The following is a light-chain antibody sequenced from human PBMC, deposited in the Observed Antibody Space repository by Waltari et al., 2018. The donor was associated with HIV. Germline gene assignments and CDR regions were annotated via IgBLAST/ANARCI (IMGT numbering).Light chain of an antibody. CDR2: GAS. Sequence: DIVMTQSPATLSLSPGERATLSCRASQSVSSSYLSWYQQKPGQAPRLLVYGASTRATGVPARFSGGGSGTDFTLTISGLQPEDFAVYYCQHDYNLRGFGPGTKVDIK. V-gene: IGKV3D-7*01. CDR1: QSVSSSY. CDR3: QHDYNLRG. J-gene: IGKJ3*01.